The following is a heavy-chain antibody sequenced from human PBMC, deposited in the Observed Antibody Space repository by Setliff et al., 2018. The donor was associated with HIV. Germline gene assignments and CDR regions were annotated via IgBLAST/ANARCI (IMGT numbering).Heavy chain of an antibody. D-gene: IGHD1-26*01. CDR3: AREVGTYSESYAVADGFDI. Sequence: GASVKVSCKASGGTFSSYAISWVRQAPGQGLEWIGGIIPTFGTANYAQKFQGRATITTDESTGTTYMELSSLSSEDTAVYYCAREVGTYSESYAVADGFDIWGQGTTVTVSS. CDR1: GGTFSSYA. V-gene: IGHV1-69*05. CDR2: IIPTFGTA. J-gene: IGHJ3*02.